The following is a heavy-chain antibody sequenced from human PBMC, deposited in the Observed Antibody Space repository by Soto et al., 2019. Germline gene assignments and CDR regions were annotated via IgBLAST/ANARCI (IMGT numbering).Heavy chain of an antibody. V-gene: IGHV2-5*02. CDR2: IYWDDDK. CDR1: GFSLSTSGVG. CDR3: AHSPGSGYDPPYYYCMDV. Sequence: QITLKESGPTLVKPTQTLTLTCTFSGFSLSTSGVGVGWIRQPPGKALEWLALIYWDDDKRYSPSLKGRLTITKDTSKNQGVLTMTNMDPVDTATYYCAHSPGSGYDPPYYYCMDVWGQGTTVTVSS. J-gene: IGHJ6*02. D-gene: IGHD5-12*01.